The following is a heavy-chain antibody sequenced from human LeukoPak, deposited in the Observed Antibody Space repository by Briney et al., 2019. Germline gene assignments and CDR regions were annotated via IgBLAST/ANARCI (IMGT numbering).Heavy chain of an antibody. Sequence: PGGSLRLSCAASGFTFSTYGMTWVRQAPGKGLEWVSGISGSGDNTWYADSVKGRFTISRDNSKKTLYLQMHSLRAEDTAVYYCAKASVWTIVRVVSYFDDWGQGIQVTVSS. CDR1: GFTFSTYG. J-gene: IGHJ4*02. CDR3: AKASVWTIVRVVSYFDD. V-gene: IGHV3-23*01. D-gene: IGHD3-10*01. CDR2: ISGSGDNT.